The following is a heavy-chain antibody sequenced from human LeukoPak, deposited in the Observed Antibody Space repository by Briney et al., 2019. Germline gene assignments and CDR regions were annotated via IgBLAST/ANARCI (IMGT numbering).Heavy chain of an antibody. V-gene: IGHV3-7*01. J-gene: IGHJ4*02. CDR2: IKQDGSEK. CDR3: ARDTPHGQLWLD. D-gene: IGHD5-18*01. CDR1: GFTFSSYW. Sequence: QSGGSLRLSCAASGFTFSSYWMSWVRQAPGKGLEWVANIKQDGSEKYYVDSVKGRLTISRDNAKNSLYLQMNSLGAEDTAVYYCARDTPHGQLWLDWGQGTLVTVSS.